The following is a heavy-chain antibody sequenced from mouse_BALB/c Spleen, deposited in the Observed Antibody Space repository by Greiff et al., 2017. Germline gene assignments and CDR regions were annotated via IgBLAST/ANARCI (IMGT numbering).Heavy chain of an antibody. V-gene: IGHV1-69*01. CDR2: IDTSDSYT. CDR1: GYTFTDSW. D-gene: IGHD2-10*02. J-gene: IGHJ2*01. CDR3: ARRVYGNYYLDY. Sequence: QVQLQQPGAELVMPGASVKMSCKASGYTFTDSWMHWVKQRPGPGLEWIGAIDTSDSYTSYNQKFKGKATLTVDESSSTAYMQLSSLTSEDSAVYYCARRVYGNYYLDYWGQGTTRTVSS.